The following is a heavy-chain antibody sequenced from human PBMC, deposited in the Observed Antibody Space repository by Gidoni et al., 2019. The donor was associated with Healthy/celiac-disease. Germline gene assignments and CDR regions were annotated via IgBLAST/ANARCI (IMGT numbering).Heavy chain of an antibody. J-gene: IGHJ3*02. D-gene: IGHD4-17*01. Sequence: GTANYAQKFQGRVTITADESTSTAYMELSSLRSEDTAVYYCARDRSGPTVTPLGAFDIWGQGTMVTVSS. CDR2: GTA. CDR3: ARDRSGPTVTPLGAFDI. V-gene: IGHV1-69*01.